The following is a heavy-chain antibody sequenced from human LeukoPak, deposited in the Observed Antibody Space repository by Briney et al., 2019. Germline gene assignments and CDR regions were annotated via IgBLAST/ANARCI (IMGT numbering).Heavy chain of an antibody. CDR3: AKDKYCCSTSCYGNWFDP. Sequence: GGSLRLSCSASGFTFSSYAMSWVPPAPGKGLEWGSAISSSGGSTSYADSVKGRFTIYRDNSKNTLYLQMNSLRAEDTAVYYCAKDKYCCSTSCYGNWFDPWGQGTLVTVSS. CDR1: GFTFSSYA. J-gene: IGHJ5*02. D-gene: IGHD2-2*01. V-gene: IGHV3-23*01. CDR2: ISSSGGST.